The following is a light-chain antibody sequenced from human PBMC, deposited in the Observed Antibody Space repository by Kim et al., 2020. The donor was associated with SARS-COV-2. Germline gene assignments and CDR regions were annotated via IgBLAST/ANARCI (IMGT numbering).Light chain of an antibody. Sequence: GERATPSCRASQSVSRNLAWYQQKPGQAPRLLISGASTWATGIPARFSGSGSGTEFTLTISSLQSEDFAVYYCQQYNNWPYTFGQGTKLEI. CDR2: GAS. J-gene: IGKJ2*01. CDR1: QSVSRN. CDR3: QQYNNWPYT. V-gene: IGKV3-15*01.